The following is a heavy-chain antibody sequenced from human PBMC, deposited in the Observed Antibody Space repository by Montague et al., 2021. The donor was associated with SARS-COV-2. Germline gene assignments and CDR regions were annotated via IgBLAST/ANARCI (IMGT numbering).Heavy chain of an antibody. V-gene: IGHV6-1*01. J-gene: IGHJ4*02. CDR2: TYYRSKWYN. CDR3: TQERGPGRTTWHYFDY. D-gene: IGHD1-14*01. Sequence: CAISRDSVSSNIAAWNWIRQSPSRGLEWLGRTYYRSKWYNDYAVSVRSRITISPDTSKNQFSLQLNSVTPEDTAVYYCTQERGPGRTTWHYFDYWGQGTLVPVSS. CDR1: RDSVSSNIAA.